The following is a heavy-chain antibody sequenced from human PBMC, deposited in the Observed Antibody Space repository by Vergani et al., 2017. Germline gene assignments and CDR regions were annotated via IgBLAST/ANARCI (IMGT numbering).Heavy chain of an antibody. D-gene: IGHD2-21*02. J-gene: IGHJ4*02. Sequence: QVQLVESGGGVVQRGGSLRLSCVVSGFTSSYYGMHWIRQAPGKGLEWLAYIGKDGINTRYRDAVKGRFTVSRDNSKDILYLQMDSLRSEDTALYYCAKYLRDSTDGLPDSWGPGTLVIVSS. CDR2: IGKDGINT. V-gene: IGHV3-30*02. CDR1: GFTSSYYG. CDR3: AKYLRDSTDGLPDS.